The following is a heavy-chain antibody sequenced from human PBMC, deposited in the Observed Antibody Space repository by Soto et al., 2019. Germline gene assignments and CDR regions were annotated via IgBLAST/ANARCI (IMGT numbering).Heavy chain of an antibody. J-gene: IGHJ6*02. CDR2: ITPIFGTA. V-gene: IGHV1-69*13. CDR3: ARDLGYCSGGSCYSGFGMDV. D-gene: IGHD2-15*01. Sequence: SVKVSCKASGGTFSSYAISWVRQAPGQGLEWMGGITPIFGTANYAQKFQGRVTITADESTSTAYMELSSLRSEDTAVYYCARDLGYCSGGSCYSGFGMDVWGQGTTVTVSS. CDR1: GGTFSSYA.